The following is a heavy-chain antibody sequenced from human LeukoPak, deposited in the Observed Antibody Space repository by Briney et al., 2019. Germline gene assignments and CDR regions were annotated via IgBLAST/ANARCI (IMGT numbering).Heavy chain of an antibody. CDR2: IYYSGST. V-gene: IGHV4-59*01. CDR1: GGSITSYY. J-gene: IGHJ4*02. CDR3: ARAYGSGNCYFDY. Sequence: SETLSLTCTVSGGSITSYYWSWIRQPPGKGLEWIGYIYYSGSTNYNPSLKSRVTISVDTSKNQFSLKLSSVTAADTAVYYCARAYGSGNCYFDYWGQGTLVTVSS. D-gene: IGHD3-10*01.